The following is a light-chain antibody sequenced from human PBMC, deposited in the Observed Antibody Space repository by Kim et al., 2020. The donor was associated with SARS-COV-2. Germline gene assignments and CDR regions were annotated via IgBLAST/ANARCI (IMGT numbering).Light chain of an antibody. CDR1: QSISGY. CDR3: QQGFNNPT. CDR2: AAS. J-gene: IGKJ1*01. Sequence: LSASVGDRVTITCRASQSISGYLHWYQQKPGKAPRLLVYAASSLQSGVPSRFSGSGSGTQYTLTITSLQPEDFATYYCQQGFNNPTFGQGTKV. V-gene: IGKV1-39*01.